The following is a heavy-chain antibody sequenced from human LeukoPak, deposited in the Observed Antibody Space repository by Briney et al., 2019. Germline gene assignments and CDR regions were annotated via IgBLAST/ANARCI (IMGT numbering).Heavy chain of an antibody. V-gene: IGHV4-34*01. CDR2: INHSGST. CDR3: ARAYSPPQWSPFDY. CDR1: GGSFSGYY. J-gene: IGHJ4*02. Sequence: SETLSLTCAVYGGSFSGYYWSWIRQPPGKGLEWIGEINHSGSTNYNPSLKSRVTISVDTSKNQFSLKLSSVTAADTAVYYCARAYSPPQWSPFDYWGQGTLVTVSS. D-gene: IGHD6-13*01.